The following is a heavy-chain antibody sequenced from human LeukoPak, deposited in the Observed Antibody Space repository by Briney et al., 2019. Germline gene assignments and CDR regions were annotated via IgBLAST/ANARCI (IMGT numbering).Heavy chain of an antibody. J-gene: IGHJ3*02. CDR1: GGSLSSGDYY. Sequence: SETLSLTCTVSGGSLSSGDYYWSWIRQSPGKGLEWIAYIHYSGSTCYNPSLQSRVTISIDTSKNQFSLKLNSVTAADTAVYHCAVTRGACSGTSCWYAFDIWGQGTVVTVS. CDR2: IHYSGST. D-gene: IGHD2-2*01. CDR3: AVTRGACSGTSCWYAFDI. V-gene: IGHV4-30-4*01.